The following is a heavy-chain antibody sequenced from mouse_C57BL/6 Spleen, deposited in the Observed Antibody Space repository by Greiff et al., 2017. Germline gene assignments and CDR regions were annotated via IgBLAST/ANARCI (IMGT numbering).Heavy chain of an antibody. J-gene: IGHJ2*01. CDR2: INPSNGGT. Sequence: QVQLKQPGTELVKPGASVKLSCKASGYTFTSYWMHWVKQRPGQGLEWIGNINPSNGGTNYNEKFKSKATLTVDKSSSPAYMQLSSLTSEDSAVYYCARGRSPYYFDYWGQGTTLTVSS. V-gene: IGHV1-53*01. CDR1: GYTFTSYW. CDR3: ARGRSPYYFDY.